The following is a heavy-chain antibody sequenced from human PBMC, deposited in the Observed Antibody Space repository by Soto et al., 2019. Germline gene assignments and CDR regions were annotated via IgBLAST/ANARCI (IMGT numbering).Heavy chain of an antibody. D-gene: IGHD7-27*01. CDR3: ARANWYSEY. Sequence: QVHLQESGPGLVKPSETLSLTCTVSGGSINNHYWSWIRQPPGKGLEWIGYIYYTGSTNYNPSLKSRVTMSVDTSKNRVTVNLTSLTAADTAIYYCARANWYSEYWGQGTLVTVSS. V-gene: IGHV4-59*11. CDR2: IYYTGST. J-gene: IGHJ4*02. CDR1: GGSINNHY.